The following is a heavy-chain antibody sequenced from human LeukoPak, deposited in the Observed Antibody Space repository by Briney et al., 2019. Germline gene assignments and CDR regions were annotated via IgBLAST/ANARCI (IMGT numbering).Heavy chain of an antibody. CDR3: VKTYCSITRCSPGFDS. CDR1: GFIFKFFA. D-gene: IGHD3-10*01. CDR2: ISGTNDDT. V-gene: IGHV3-23*01. J-gene: IGHJ4*02. Sequence: GGSLSLSCLAPGFIFKFFALGGVRQAPGKGLKWFSFISGTNDDTDYADSVRGHFTISRDNSLNTLFLQMDNLRAEDTAVYYCVKTYCSITRCSPGFDSWGQGTLVTVSS.